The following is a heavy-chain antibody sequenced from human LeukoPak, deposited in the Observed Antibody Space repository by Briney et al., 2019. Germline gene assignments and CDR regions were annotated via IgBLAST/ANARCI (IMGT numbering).Heavy chain of an antibody. CDR1: SGSINSYY. J-gene: IGHJ4*02. V-gene: IGHV4-4*07. CDR2: IYTTGKT. CDR3: ARHGYTASHYFLDF. D-gene: IGHD3-16*01. Sequence: SETLSLTCTVTSGSINSYYWGWVRQPDGRGLEWIGRIYTTGKTDYNPSPKSRLTMSVDTSKRQFSLNLTSVTAADTAIYFCARHGYTASHYFLDFWSQGKLVTVSS.